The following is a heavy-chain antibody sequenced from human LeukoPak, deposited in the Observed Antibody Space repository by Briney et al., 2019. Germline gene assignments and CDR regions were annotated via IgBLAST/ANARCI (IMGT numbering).Heavy chain of an antibody. CDR3: ARDGGSGNPGADY. Sequence: GGSLRLSCAVSGFTFGSYWMSWVRQAPGKGLEWVANIKPDGSEKYYEDSVKGRFTISRDNAENSLYLQMNCLRAEDTAVYYCARDGGSGNPGADYWGQGTLVTVSP. D-gene: IGHD2-15*01. CDR2: IKPDGSEK. CDR1: GFTFGSYW. J-gene: IGHJ4*02. V-gene: IGHV3-7*01.